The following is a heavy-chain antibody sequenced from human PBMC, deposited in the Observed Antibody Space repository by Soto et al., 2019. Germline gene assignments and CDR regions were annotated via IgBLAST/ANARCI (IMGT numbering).Heavy chain of an antibody. CDR3: AKGGGTYDYWSGYSRLDY. Sequence: PGGSLRLSCTASGFTFSRYAMSWVRRAPGKGLEWVSIVSGSGGSTYYADSVKGRFTISRDNSRNTLYLQMNSLRAEDTAVYYCAKGGGTYDYWSGYSRLDYWGQGILVTVSS. J-gene: IGHJ4*02. CDR2: VSGSGGST. CDR1: GFTFSRYA. V-gene: IGHV3-23*01. D-gene: IGHD3-3*01.